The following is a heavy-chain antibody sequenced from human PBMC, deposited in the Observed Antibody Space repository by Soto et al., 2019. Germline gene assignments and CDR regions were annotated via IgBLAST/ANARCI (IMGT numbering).Heavy chain of an antibody. J-gene: IGHJ6*02. V-gene: IGHV4-59*01. CDR1: GGSISSYY. Sequence: SETLSLTCTVSGGSISSYYWSWIRQPPGKGLEWIGYIYYSGSTNYNPSLKSRVTISVDTSKNQFSLKLSSVTAADTAVYYCARSYDILTGTPGGYYYYGMDVWGQGTTVTVSS. D-gene: IGHD3-9*01. CDR2: IYYSGST. CDR3: ARSYDILTGTPGGYYYYGMDV.